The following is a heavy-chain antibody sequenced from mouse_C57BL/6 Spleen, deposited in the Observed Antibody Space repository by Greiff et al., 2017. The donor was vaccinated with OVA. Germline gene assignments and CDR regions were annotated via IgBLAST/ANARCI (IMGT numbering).Heavy chain of an antibody. V-gene: IGHV2-5*01. CDR1: GFSLTSYG. J-gene: IGHJ1*03. Sequence: VKLMESGPGLVQLSQSLSITCTVSGFSLTSYGVHWVRQSPGKGLEWLGVIWRGGSTDYNAAFMSRLSITKDNSKSQVFFKMNSLQADDTAIYYCAKNFLNRGGYFDVWGTGTTVTVSS. D-gene: IGHD3-1*01. CDR2: IWRGGST. CDR3: AKNFLNRGGYFDV.